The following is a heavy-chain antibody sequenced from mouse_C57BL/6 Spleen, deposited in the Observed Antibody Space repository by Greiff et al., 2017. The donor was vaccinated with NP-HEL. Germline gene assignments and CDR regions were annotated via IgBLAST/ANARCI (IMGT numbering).Heavy chain of an antibody. J-gene: IGHJ4*01. CDR3: AREEDGYYDAMDY. CDR1: GYAFSSSW. Sequence: QVQLQQSGPELVKPGASVKISCKASGYAFSSSWMNWVKQRPGKGLEWIGRIYPGDGDTNYNGKFKGKATLTADKSSSTAYMQLSSLTSEDSAVYFCAREEDGYYDAMDYWRQGTSVTVSS. V-gene: IGHV1-82*01. CDR2: IYPGDGDT. D-gene: IGHD2-3*01.